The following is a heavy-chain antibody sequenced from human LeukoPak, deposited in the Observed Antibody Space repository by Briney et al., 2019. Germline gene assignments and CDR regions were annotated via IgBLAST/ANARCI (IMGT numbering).Heavy chain of an antibody. CDR3: ARDPYSGYYGDYYYYYMDV. D-gene: IGHD5-12*01. CDR2: IYYSGST. Sequence: TSETLSLTCTVSGGSISSYYWSWIRQPPGKGLEWIGYIYYSGSTNYNPSLKSRVTISVDTSKNQFSLKLSSVTAADTAVYYCARDPYSGYYGDYYYYYMDVWGKGTTVTISS. J-gene: IGHJ6*03. CDR1: GGSISSYY. V-gene: IGHV4-59*01.